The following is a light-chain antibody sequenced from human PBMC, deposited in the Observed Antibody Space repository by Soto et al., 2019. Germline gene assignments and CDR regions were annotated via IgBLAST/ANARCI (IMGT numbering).Light chain of an antibody. V-gene: IGLV2-11*01. J-gene: IGLJ3*02. CDR2: DVS. CDR1: SGDVGGYNF. CDR3: YSYGGSYTWV. Sequence: ALTQPRSVSGSPGQSVTISCTGTSGDVGGYNFVSWYQQHPGKAPTLMIFDVSQRPSGVPDRFSGSKSGNTASLTISGLQADDEAGYYCYSYGGSYTWVFGGGTKLTVL.